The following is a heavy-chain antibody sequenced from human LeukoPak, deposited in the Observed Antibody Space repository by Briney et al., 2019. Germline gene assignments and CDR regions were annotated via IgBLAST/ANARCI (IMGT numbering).Heavy chain of an antibody. V-gene: IGHV3-30*02. D-gene: IGHD2-2*01. CDR1: GFTFSSYG. CDR3: AKILTIYCSSTSCFDY. Sequence: PGGSLRLSCAASGFTFSSYGMHWVSQAPGKGLEWVAFIRYDGSNKYYADSVKGRFTISRDNSKNTLYLQMNSLRAEDTAVYYCAKILTIYCSSTSCFDYWGQGTLVTVSS. J-gene: IGHJ4*02. CDR2: IRYDGSNK.